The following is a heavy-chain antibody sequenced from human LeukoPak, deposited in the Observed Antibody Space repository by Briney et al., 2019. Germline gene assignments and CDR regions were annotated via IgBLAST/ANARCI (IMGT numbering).Heavy chain of an antibody. CDR1: GGSISSYY. CDR2: IYYSGST. CDR3: ARDRELGY. Sequence: PSETLSLTCTVSGGSISSYYWSWIRQPPGKGLEWIGYIYYSGSTNYNPSLKSRVTISVDTSKNQFSLKLTSVTAADTAVYYCARDRELGYWGRGTLVTVSS. D-gene: IGHD3-10*01. V-gene: IGHV4-59*01. J-gene: IGHJ4*02.